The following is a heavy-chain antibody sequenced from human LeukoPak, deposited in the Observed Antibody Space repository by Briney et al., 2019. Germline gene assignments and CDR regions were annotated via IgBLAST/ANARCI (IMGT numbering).Heavy chain of an antibody. V-gene: IGHV3-66*04. CDR1: GFTVNRNY. CDR3: ARRTALEQYFDS. Sequence: GGSLRLSCAASGFTVNRNYMSWVRQAPGKGLEWVSVIYSGGTTDYADSVKGRFIISRDSSKNTLHLQMNSLRAEDTAVYYCARRTALEQYFDSWGQGTLVTVSS. D-gene: IGHD1/OR15-1a*01. CDR2: IYSGGTT. J-gene: IGHJ4*02.